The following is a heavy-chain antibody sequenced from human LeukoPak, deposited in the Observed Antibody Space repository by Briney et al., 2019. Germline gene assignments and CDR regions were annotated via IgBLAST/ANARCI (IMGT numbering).Heavy chain of an antibody. CDR2: ISDGSSTI. V-gene: IGHV3-48*02. CDR1: GFTFSVYP. D-gene: IGHD4-23*01. J-gene: IGHJ4*02. Sequence: GGSLRLSCAASGFTFSVYPMNWVRQAPGKGLEWVSYISDGSSTIYYADSVRGRFTISRDNAKNSLYLQINSLRDEDTAVYYCARETVGLDYWGQGTLVTVSS. CDR3: ARETVGLDY.